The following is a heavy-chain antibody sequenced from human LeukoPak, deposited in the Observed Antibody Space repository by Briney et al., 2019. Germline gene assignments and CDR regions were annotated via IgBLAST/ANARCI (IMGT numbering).Heavy chain of an antibody. V-gene: IGHV3-30-3*01. D-gene: IGHD3-16*02. CDR1: GFTFSSYA. J-gene: IGHJ4*02. Sequence: GRSLRLSCAASGFTFSSYAMHWVRQAPGEGLEWVAVISYDGGNKYYADSVKGRFTISRDNSKNTLYLQMNSLRAEDTAVYYCARGSGVWGSYRYTVDYWGQGTLVTVSS. CDR3: ARGSGVWGSYRYTVDY. CDR2: ISYDGGNK.